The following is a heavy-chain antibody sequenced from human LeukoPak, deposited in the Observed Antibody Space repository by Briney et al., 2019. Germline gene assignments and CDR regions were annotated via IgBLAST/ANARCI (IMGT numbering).Heavy chain of an antibody. CDR2: IITILGTA. D-gene: IGHD3-22*01. CDR3: ASRRRVDYDSSGYFDYFDC. J-gene: IGHJ4*02. V-gene: IGHV1-69*13. Sequence: SVKVSCKASVGTFSSYAISWVRQAPGQGLEWMGGIITILGTANYAQKFQGRVTNTPDESTSTNYMEMRTLRTLDTAVYYCASRRRVDYDSSGYFDYFDCWGQGTVITVSS. CDR1: VGTFSSYA.